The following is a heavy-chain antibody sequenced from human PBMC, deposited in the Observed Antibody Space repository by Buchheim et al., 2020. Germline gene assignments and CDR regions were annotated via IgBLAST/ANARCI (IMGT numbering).Heavy chain of an antibody. CDR1: GFTFSDHD. Sequence: EVRLVESGGDLVQPGGSLRLSCATSGFTFSDHDMDWVRQAPGKGLEWVGRSYSKVMRFATEYAASVKGRFSIYRDHSRNSLYLQMNSLKIEDTALYYCIQALPTPYWGRGTL. D-gene: IGHD2-15*01. CDR3: IQALPTPY. CDR2: SYSKVMRFAT. V-gene: IGHV3-72*01. J-gene: IGHJ4*02.